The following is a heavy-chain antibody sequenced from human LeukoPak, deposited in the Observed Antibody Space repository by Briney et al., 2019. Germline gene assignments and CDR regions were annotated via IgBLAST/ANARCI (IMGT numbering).Heavy chain of an antibody. V-gene: IGHV3-30*04. CDR2: ISYDGSNK. J-gene: IGHJ4*02. Sequence: PGRSLRLSCAASGFTFSSYAMHWVRQAPGKGLEWVAVISYDGSNKYYADSVKGRFTISRDNAKNSLYLQMNSLRAEDTAVYYCARDWAPYYYDSSGYYPLDYWGQGTLVTVSS. CDR1: GFTFSSYA. CDR3: ARDWAPYYYDSSGYYPLDY. D-gene: IGHD3-22*01.